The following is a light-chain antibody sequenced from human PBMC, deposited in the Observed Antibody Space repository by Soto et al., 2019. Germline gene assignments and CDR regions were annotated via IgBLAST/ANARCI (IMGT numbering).Light chain of an antibody. J-gene: IGKJ3*01. V-gene: IGKV4-1*01. Sequence: DIVMTQSPDSLAVSLGERATINCKSSQSVLYSSNNKNYLAWYQQKPGQAPRLLISGASTRATGIPARFSGSGSGTEFTLTISSLQSEDFAVYYCQQYNNWPITFGPGTKVDIK. CDR1: QSVLYSSNNKNY. CDR3: QQYNNWPIT. CDR2: GAS.